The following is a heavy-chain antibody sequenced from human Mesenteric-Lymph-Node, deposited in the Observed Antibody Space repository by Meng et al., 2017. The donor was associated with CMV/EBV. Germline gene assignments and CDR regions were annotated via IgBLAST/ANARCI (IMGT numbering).Heavy chain of an antibody. Sequence: SETLSLTCTVSGGSVSSVSYYWSWIRQPPGKGLEWIGYIFYSGSTNYNPSLKSRVTISVDTSKNQFSLKLSSVTAADTAVYYCARGNSLGYCSGGSCYSGPVYWGQGTLVTVSS. J-gene: IGHJ4*02. D-gene: IGHD2-15*01. CDR1: GGSVSSVSYY. V-gene: IGHV4-61*01. CDR2: IFYSGST. CDR3: ARGNSLGYCSGGSCYSGPVY.